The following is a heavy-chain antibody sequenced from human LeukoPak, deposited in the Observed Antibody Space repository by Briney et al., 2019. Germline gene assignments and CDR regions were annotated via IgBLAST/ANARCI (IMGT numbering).Heavy chain of an antibody. Sequence: CAXYXGSFSGYDWSWVRQPPGKGLEWIGEINHSGSTNYNPSLKSRVTILVDTSKKQCSLKLRCVTAADTAVYYCGGTXXNXXXXRDYWGXXTLVTVSS. CDR2: INHSGST. J-gene: IGHJ4*02. CDR1: XGSFSGYD. V-gene: IGHV4-34*01. CDR3: GGTXXNXXXXRDY.